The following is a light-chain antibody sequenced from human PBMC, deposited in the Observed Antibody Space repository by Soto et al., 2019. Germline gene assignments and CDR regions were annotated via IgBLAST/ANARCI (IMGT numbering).Light chain of an antibody. V-gene: IGKV1-5*01. Sequence: DVQMTQSPSTLSASVGGRVTITCRASQSIINWLAWYQHKPGKAPKLLIYGASSLESGVPSRFSGSGSGTDFTLTISSLEPEDFAVYYCQQRSNWPQITFGQGTRLEI. J-gene: IGKJ5*01. CDR2: GAS. CDR1: QSIINW. CDR3: QQRSNWPQIT.